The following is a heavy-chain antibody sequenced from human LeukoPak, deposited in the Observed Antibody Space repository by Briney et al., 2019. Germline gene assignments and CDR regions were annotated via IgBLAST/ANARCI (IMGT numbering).Heavy chain of an antibody. J-gene: IGHJ4*02. D-gene: IGHD6-13*01. CDR2: INHRGST. Sequence: SETLSLTCAVYGGSFSGYYWSWIRQPPGKGLEWIGEINHRGSTNYNPSLKSRVTISVDTSKNQFSLKLSSMSAADTAVYYCARGPPNAYSSSWYYWGQGTLVTVSS. V-gene: IGHV4-34*01. CDR3: ARGPPNAYSSSWYY. CDR1: GGSFSGYY.